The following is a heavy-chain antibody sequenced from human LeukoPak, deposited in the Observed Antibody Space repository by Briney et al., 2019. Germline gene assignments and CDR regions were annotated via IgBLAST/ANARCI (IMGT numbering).Heavy chain of an antibody. D-gene: IGHD1-26*01. J-gene: IGHJ4*02. Sequence: SETLCLTCTVSGGSISSFYWNWIRQPAGKGLEWIGRIYNSGSTNYNPSLKSRLSMSVDTSKNQFSLNLRSVTAADTAIYYCAREWELVFDYWGQGTLVTVSS. CDR1: GGSISSFY. V-gene: IGHV4-4*07. CDR2: IYNSGST. CDR3: AREWELVFDY.